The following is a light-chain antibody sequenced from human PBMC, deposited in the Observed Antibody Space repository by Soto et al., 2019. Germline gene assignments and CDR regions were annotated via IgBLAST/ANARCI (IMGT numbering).Light chain of an antibody. J-gene: IGLJ3*02. CDR3: SSFASSNTWV. CDR2: EVT. V-gene: IGLV2-8*01. CDR1: SSDVGANNY. Sequence: QSALTQPPSASGSPGQSVTISCTGTSSDVGANNYVSWYQQHAGKAPKLVIYEVTKRPSGVPDRFSGSKSANTASLTVSGLQAEDEADYYGSSFASSNTWVFGGGTKVTVL.